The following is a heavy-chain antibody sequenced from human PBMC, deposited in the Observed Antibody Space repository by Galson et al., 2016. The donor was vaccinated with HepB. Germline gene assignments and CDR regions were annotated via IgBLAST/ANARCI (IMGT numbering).Heavy chain of an antibody. CDR1: GFTFTSYW. CDR3: VRGRDYVLEFG. D-gene: IGHD3-3*02. CDR2: INGAGTTT. Sequence: SLRLSCAASGFTFTSYWMHWVRQTPGKGLVLVAFINGAGTTTTHADSVKGRFTISRDNARNTVFRQMNSLRVEDTAVYYCVRGRDYVLEFGGVQGTLVTVSS. J-gene: IGHJ4*02. V-gene: IGHV3-74*01.